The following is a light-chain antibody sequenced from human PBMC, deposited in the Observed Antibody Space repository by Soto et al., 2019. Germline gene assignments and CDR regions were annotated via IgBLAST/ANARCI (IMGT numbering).Light chain of an antibody. CDR3: QHYGTA. V-gene: IGKV3-11*01. CDR2: DAS. CDR1: QSVDRY. J-gene: IGKJ1*01. Sequence: EIVLTQSPATLSLSPGDRATLSCRASQSVDRYLAWYQQKPGQAPRLLIYDASSRATGIPARFSGSGSGTDFTLTISRLESEDFAVYYCQHYGTAFGQGTKVEMK.